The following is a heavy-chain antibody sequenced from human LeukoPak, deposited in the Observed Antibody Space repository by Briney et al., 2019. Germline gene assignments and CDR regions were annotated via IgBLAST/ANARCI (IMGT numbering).Heavy chain of an antibody. CDR3: ARRRRGEGTTKYGEAFDI. J-gene: IGHJ3*02. V-gene: IGHV4-30-4*07. CDR2: IYYSGNT. D-gene: IGHD1-1*01. CDR1: GGSISSDGYP. Sequence: SQTLSLTCAVSGGSISSDGYPWSWIPPPPGKGLEWIGYIYYSGNTNYNPTNKSRVTRSVDSSKNQSSLKLSSVTAADTAVYYCARRRRGEGTTKYGEAFDIWGQGTMVTVSS.